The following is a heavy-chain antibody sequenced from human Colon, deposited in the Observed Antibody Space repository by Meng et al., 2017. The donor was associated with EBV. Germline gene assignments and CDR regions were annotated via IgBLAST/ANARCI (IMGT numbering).Heavy chain of an antibody. V-gene: IGHV4-34*01. D-gene: IGHD3-9*01. CDR2: VSNPGSA. CDR3: ARVPTTDYKDH. J-gene: IGHJ4*02. CDR1: GVSFSCYV. Sequence: QLLLQQLGAGLWQRSDTMSLTCTVNGVSFSCYVCSWVRQPPGKGMEWNGVVSNPGSANYNPSLKSRVTISVDASEKQFSLSLTSVTAADSAVYYCARVPTTDYKDHWGQGTLVTVSS.